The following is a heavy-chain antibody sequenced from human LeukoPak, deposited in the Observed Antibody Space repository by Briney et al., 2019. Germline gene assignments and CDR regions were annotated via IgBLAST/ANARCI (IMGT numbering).Heavy chain of an antibody. CDR1: GFTFSSYS. CDR2: ISSSSSYI. V-gene: IGHV3-21*01. CDR3: AKVDTAMVKTEDFDY. J-gene: IGHJ4*02. Sequence: GGSLRLSCAASGFTFSSYSMNWVRQAPGKGLEWVSSISSSSSYIYYADSVKGRFTISRDNAKNSLYLQMNSLRAEDTAVYYCAKVDTAMVKTEDFDYWGQGTLVTVSS. D-gene: IGHD5-18*01.